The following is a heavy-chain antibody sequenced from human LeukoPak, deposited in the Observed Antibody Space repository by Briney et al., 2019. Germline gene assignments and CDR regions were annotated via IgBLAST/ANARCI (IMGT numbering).Heavy chain of an antibody. CDR1: GFTFSSYA. Sequence: GGSLRLSCAASGFTFSSYAMSWVRQAPGKGLEWVSAISGSGGSTYYADSVKGRFTISRDNSKNTLYLQMNSLRAEDTAVYYCAKDRYPTAMAMGAFDYWGQGTLVTVSS. J-gene: IGHJ4*02. CDR3: AKDRYPTAMAMGAFDY. V-gene: IGHV3-23*01. D-gene: IGHD5-18*01. CDR2: ISGSGGST.